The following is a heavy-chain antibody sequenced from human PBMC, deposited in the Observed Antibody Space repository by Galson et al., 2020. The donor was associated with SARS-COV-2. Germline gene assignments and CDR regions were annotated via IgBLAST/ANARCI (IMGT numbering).Heavy chain of an antibody. CDR1: GDSVSRNSAT. V-gene: IGHV6-1*01. CDR2: TYLRSKWHN. J-gene: IGHJ3*02. Sequence: SQTLSLTCAISGDSVSRNSATWDWIRQSPSRGLEWLGRTYLRSKWHNDFAPSVKSRISINPDTSKNEFSLQLNSVTSEDTAVYYCVRGSLWAFDIWDQGTMVAVSS. D-gene: IGHD1-26*01. CDR3: VRGSLWAFDI.